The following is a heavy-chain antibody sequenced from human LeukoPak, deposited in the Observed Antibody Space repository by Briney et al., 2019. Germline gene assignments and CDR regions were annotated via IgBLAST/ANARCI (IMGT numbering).Heavy chain of an antibody. V-gene: IGHV1-69*05. CDR3: ARRKLGIAVAGFDY. D-gene: IGHD6-19*01. J-gene: IGHJ4*02. CDR1: GGTFSSYA. CDR2: IIPIFGTA. Sequence: SVKVSCKASGGTFSSYAISWVRQAPGQGLEWMGGIIPIFGTANYAQKFQGRVTITTDESTSTAYMELSSLRSEDAAVYYCARRKLGIAVAGFDYWGQGTLVTVSS.